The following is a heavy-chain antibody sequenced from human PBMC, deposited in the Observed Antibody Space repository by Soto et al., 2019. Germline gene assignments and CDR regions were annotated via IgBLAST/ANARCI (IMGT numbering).Heavy chain of an antibody. Sequence: GGSLRLSCEASGFIFSSFAMSWVRQAPGKGLEWVSAISSSSSYIYYADSVKGRFTMSRDNAKNSLYLQMNSLRAEDTAVYYCARDSNAGAFDIWGQGTMVTVSS. CDR3: ARDSNAGAFDI. D-gene: IGHD7-27*01. J-gene: IGHJ3*02. CDR1: GFIFSSFA. V-gene: IGHV3-21*01. CDR2: ISSSSSYI.